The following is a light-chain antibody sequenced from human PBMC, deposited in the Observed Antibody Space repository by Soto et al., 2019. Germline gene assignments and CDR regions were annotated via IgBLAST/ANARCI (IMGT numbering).Light chain of an antibody. Sequence: QSVLTQPPSASGTPGQRVTLSGSGSSSNIGSNTVNWYQQLPGTAPKLLIYSNNQRPSGVPDRFSGSKSATSASLAISGLQSEDEADYYCAAWDDSLNGVVFGGGTKLTVL. CDR3: AAWDDSLNGVV. V-gene: IGLV1-44*01. J-gene: IGLJ2*01. CDR2: SNN. CDR1: SSNIGSNT.